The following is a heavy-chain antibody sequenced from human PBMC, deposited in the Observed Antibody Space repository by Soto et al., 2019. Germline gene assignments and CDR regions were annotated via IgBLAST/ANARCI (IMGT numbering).Heavy chain of an antibody. D-gene: IGHD3-10*01. CDR3: ARAVSMVRGVIPYHYGMDV. CDR2: TYYRSKWYN. CDR1: GDSVSSNSAA. Sequence: SQTLSLTCAISGDSVSSNSAAWNWIRQSPSRGLEWLGRTYYRSKWYNDYAVSVKSRITINPDTSKNQFSLQLNSVTPEDTAVYYCARAVSMVRGVIPYHYGMDVWGQGTTVTVSS. V-gene: IGHV6-1*01. J-gene: IGHJ6*02.